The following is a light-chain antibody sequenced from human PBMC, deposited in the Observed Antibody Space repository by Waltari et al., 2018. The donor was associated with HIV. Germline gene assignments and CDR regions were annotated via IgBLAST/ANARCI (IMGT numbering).Light chain of an antibody. CDR1: SSNIGSHP. CDR3: STWDDGLDGPV. CDR2: TDN. Sequence: QSVLTQPPSASGTPGQRVSISCSGSSSNIGSHPVTWYPQLPGTAPKLLIYTDNQRPSGVPDRFSGSKSDTSASLAISGLQSEDEADYYCSTWDDGLDGPVFGGGTKLTVL. V-gene: IGLV1-44*01. J-gene: IGLJ3*02.